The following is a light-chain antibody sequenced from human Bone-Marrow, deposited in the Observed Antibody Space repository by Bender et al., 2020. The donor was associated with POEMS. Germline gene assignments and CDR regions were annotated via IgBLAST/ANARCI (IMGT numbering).Light chain of an antibody. CDR2: YAD. V-gene: IGLV1-36*01. J-gene: IGLJ3*02. CDR1: SSNIGNHG. CDR3: ASWDDSLSDWI. Sequence: QPVVTQPPSLSEAPRQRVTISCSGSSSNIGNHGVNWYQQLPGEAPKLLIYYADLLTPGVSDRFSASKSCTSASLAIGEFQCEDEALYCCASWDDSLSDWIFGGGTNLTVL.